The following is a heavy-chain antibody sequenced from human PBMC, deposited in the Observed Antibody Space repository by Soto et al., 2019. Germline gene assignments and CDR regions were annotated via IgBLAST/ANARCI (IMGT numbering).Heavy chain of an antibody. Sequence: QVQLQESGPGLVKPSQTLSLTCTVSGGSISSGGYYWSWIRQHPGKGLEWIGYIYYSGSTYYNPSLKSRVTLSVDTSMIQWSLKLSSVTAADTAVYYCARDGTGYCSSTSRDPPDDDAFDIWGQGTMVTVSS. CDR1: GGSISSGGYY. CDR3: ARDGTGYCSSTSRDPPDDDAFDI. D-gene: IGHD2-2*03. J-gene: IGHJ3*02. CDR2: IYYSGST. V-gene: IGHV4-31*03.